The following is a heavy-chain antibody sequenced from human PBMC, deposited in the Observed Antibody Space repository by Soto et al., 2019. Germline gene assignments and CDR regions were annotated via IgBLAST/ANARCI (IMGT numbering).Heavy chain of an antibody. CDR1: GGSFSGYY. D-gene: IGHD2-15*01. J-gene: IGHJ6*02. CDR3: ARGRVAVVVVAVYYYGMDV. V-gene: IGHV4-34*01. CDR2: INHSGST. Sequence: PSETLSLTCAVYGGSFSGYYWSWIRQPPGKGLEWIGEINHSGSTNYNPSLKSRVTISVDTSKNQFSLKLSSVTAADTAVYYCARGRVAVVVVAVYYYGMDVWGQGTTVTVSS.